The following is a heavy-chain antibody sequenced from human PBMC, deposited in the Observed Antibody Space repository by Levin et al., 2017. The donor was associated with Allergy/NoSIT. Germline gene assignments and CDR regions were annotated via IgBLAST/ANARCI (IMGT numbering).Heavy chain of an antibody. CDR3: ATLPIYGDYGNDY. D-gene: IGHD4-17*01. V-gene: IGHV3-9*01. Sequence: GGSLRLSCAASGFTFDDYAMHWVRQAPGKGLEWVSGISWNSGSIGYADSVKGRFTISRDNAKNSLYLQMNSLRAEDTALYYCATLPIYGDYGNDYWGQGTLVTVSS. J-gene: IGHJ4*02. CDR2: ISWNSGSI. CDR1: GFTFDDYA.